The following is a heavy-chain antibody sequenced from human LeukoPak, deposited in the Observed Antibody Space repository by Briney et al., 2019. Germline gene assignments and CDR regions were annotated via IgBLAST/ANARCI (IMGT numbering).Heavy chain of an antibody. CDR2: IHPGDSDT. D-gene: IGHD4-23*01. J-gene: IGHJ4*02. CDR3: ARPSSLYGGTSEDY. Sequence: GEYLKISCKASGYNFTDYWIVWARQMPGKGLEWMGAIHPGDSDTRYSPSLDGQVTISADKSVSTTYLQWSSLQASDTAMYYCARPSSLYGGTSEDYWGQGTLVTVSS. CDR1: GYNFTDYW. V-gene: IGHV5-51*01.